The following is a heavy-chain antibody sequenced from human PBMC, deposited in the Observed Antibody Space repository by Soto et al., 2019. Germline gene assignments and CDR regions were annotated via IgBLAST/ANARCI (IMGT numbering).Heavy chain of an antibody. D-gene: IGHD3-22*01. J-gene: IGHJ4*02. CDR3: TRTFDVSDYCSPDFDY. Sequence: EVQLVESGGDLVQPGGSLKLSCAASGFTFSGSAMHWVRQASGKGLEWVGHIRRRAKNYATVYAASVKGRFIISRDDSKNTAYLQMNSLKTGDTDVYYWTRTFDVSDYCSPDFDYWGQGTRVTVSS. V-gene: IGHV3-73*02. CDR1: GFTFSGSA. CDR2: IRRRAKNYAT.